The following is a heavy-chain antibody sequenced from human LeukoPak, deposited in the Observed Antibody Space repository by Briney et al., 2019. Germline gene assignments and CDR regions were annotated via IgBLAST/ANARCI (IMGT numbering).Heavy chain of an antibody. CDR3: AREDIVVVPAAPDY. D-gene: IGHD2-2*01. V-gene: IGHV3-21*01. Sequence: GGSLRLSCAASGFTFSSYSMNWVRQAPGEGLEWVSSISSSSSYIYYADSVKGRFTISRDNAKNSLYLQMNSLRAEDTAVYYCAREDIVVVPAAPDYWGQGTLVTVSS. CDR1: GFTFSSYS. CDR2: ISSSSSYI. J-gene: IGHJ4*02.